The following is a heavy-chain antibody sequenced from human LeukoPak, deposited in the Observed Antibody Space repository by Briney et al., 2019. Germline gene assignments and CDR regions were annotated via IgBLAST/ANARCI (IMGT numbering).Heavy chain of an antibody. Sequence: GGSLRLSCAASGFAFSSYGIHWVRQAPGKGLEWVAFIRYDGSNKYYTDSVKGRFTISRDNSKNTLYLQMNSLRAEDTAVYYCAKGRGWEASYYYYYMDVWGKGTTVTISS. CDR1: GFAFSSYG. CDR3: AKGRGWEASYYYYYMDV. V-gene: IGHV3-30*02. CDR2: IRYDGSNK. D-gene: IGHD1-26*01. J-gene: IGHJ6*03.